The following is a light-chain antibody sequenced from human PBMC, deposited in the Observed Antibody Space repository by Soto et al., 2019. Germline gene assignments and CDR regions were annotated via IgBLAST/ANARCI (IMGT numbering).Light chain of an antibody. Sequence: EIVLTQSPGTLSLSPGERATLSCRASQSVSSSYLAWYQQKPGQAPRLLIYGASSRATGIPDRFSGSWSGTDFSLTISRLEPEDFAVYYCQQYGSSFGQGTRLEN. V-gene: IGKV3-20*01. CDR1: QSVSSSY. J-gene: IGKJ5*01. CDR3: QQYGSS. CDR2: GAS.